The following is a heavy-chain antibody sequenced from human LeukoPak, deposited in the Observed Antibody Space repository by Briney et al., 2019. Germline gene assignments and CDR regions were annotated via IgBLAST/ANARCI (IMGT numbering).Heavy chain of an antibody. CDR3: ARGAAAGRSWFDP. CDR2: INLSGGST. CDR1: GYTFTSYY. J-gene: IGHJ5*02. Sequence: ASVKVSCRASGYTFTSYYMHWVRQAPGQGLEWMGIINLSGGSTSYAQKFQGRVTMTRDTSTSTVYMELSSLRSEDTAVYYCARGAAAGRSWFDPWGQGTLVTASS. D-gene: IGHD6-13*01. V-gene: IGHV1-46*01.